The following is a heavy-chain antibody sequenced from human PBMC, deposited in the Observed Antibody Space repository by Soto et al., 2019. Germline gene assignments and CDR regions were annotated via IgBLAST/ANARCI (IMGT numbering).Heavy chain of an antibody. CDR2: ISYDGSNK. CDR1: GFTFSSYA. CDR3: ASNYYDSSGYYYPFDY. J-gene: IGHJ4*02. D-gene: IGHD3-22*01. Sequence: PGGSLRLSCAASGFTFSSYAMHWVRQAPGKGLEWVAVISYDGSNKYYADSVKGRFTISRDNSKNTLYLQMNSLSAEDTAVYYCASNYYDSSGYYYPFDYWGQGTLVTISS. V-gene: IGHV3-30-3*01.